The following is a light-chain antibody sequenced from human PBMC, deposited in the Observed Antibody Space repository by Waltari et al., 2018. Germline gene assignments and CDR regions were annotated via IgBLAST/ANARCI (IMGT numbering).Light chain of an antibody. Sequence: DIVLTQSPDTLSLSPGEGATLPCRASQSLSSYFLAWYQHKPGQGPRLLIYAASSRATGIPGRFSGGKSGTDFILTISRLEPEDFAVYYCQQYGSSPVTFGQGTRLEIK. CDR2: AAS. V-gene: IGKV3-20*01. CDR1: QSLSSYF. CDR3: QQYGSSPVT. J-gene: IGKJ5*01.